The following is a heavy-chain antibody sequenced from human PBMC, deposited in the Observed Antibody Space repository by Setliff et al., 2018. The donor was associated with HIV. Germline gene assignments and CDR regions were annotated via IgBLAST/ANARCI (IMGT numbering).Heavy chain of an antibody. V-gene: IGHV4-39*07. CDR3: ARDTSIVRGRDY. Sequence: KPSETLSLTCTVSGGSISSSDYYWGWIRQPPGKGLEWIGSIYNSGSTHYNPSLKSRVTISVDTSKNQFSLKLTSVTAADTAVYFCARDTSIVRGRDYWGQGTLVTVSS. CDR1: GGSISSSDYY. J-gene: IGHJ4*02. CDR2: IYNSGST. D-gene: IGHD3-10*01.